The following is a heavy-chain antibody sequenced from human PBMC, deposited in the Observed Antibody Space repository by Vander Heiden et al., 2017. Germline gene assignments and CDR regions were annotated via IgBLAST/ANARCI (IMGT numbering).Heavy chain of an antibody. V-gene: IGHV1-18*01. CDR3: ARVRYDFWSGYYGDY. CDR1: GYTFTSYG. D-gene: IGHD3-3*01. Sequence: QVQLLQSGAEVKKPGASVKASCKPSGYTFTSYGISWVRQAPGQGLEWMGWISAYNGNTNYAQKLQGRVTMTTDTSTSTAYMELRSLRSDDTAVYYCARVRYDFWSGYYGDYWGQGTLVTVSS. J-gene: IGHJ4*02. CDR2: ISAYNGNT.